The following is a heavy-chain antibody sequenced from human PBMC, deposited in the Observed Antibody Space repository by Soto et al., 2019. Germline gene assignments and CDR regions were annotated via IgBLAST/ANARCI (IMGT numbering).Heavy chain of an antibody. CDR2: ISWNSGSI. CDR1: GFTFDDYA. CDR3: AKVMDYGSGSYYNGAYYYYGMDV. V-gene: IGHV3-9*01. Sequence: GGSLRLSCAASGFTFDDYAMHWVRRAPGKGLEWVSGISWNSGSIGYADSVKGRFTISRDNAKNSLYLQMNSLRAEDTALYYCAKVMDYGSGSYYNGAYYYYGMDVWGQGTTVTVSS. J-gene: IGHJ6*02. D-gene: IGHD3-10*01.